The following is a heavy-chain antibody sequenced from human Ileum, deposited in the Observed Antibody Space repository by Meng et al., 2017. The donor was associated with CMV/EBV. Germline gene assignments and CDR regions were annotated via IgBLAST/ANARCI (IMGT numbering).Heavy chain of an antibody. D-gene: IGHD6-19*01. CDR1: GGSISSYY. J-gene: IGHJ4*02. V-gene: IGHV4-59*12. CDR3: MRGGGIGVAGY. Sequence: SETLSLTCTVSGGSISSYYWSWIRQPPGKGLEWIGYIYYSGSTNYNPSLKSRVTISVDTSKNQFSLNVSSVTAADTAIYYCMRGGGIGVAGYWGQGTLVTVSS. CDR2: IYYSGST.